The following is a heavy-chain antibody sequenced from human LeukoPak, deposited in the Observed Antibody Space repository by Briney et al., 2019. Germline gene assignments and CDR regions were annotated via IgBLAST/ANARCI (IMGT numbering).Heavy chain of an antibody. J-gene: IGHJ6*02. CDR1: GYTFTGYY. CDR2: INPNSGGT. Sequence: ASVKVSCKASGYTFTGYYMHWVRQAPGQGLEWMGWINPNSGGTNYAQKFQGRVTMTRDTSISTAYMELSRLRSDDTAVYYCARGNDVEMATLYYYGMDVWGQGTTVTVS. CDR3: ARGNDVEMATLYYYGMDV. V-gene: IGHV1-2*02. D-gene: IGHD1-1*01.